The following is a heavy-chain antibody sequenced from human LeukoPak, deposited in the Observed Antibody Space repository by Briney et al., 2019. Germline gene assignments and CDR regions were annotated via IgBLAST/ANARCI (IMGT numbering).Heavy chain of an antibody. CDR2: IYHSGST. CDR3: ARHYSSSWYYFDY. D-gene: IGHD6-13*01. Sequence: SETLSLTCAVSGYSISSGYYWGWIRQPPWKGLEWIGSIYHSGSTYYNPSLKSRVTISVDTSKNQFSLKLSSVTAADTAVYYCARHYSSSWYYFDYWGQGTLVTVSS. V-gene: IGHV4-38-2*01. J-gene: IGHJ4*02. CDR1: GYSISSGYY.